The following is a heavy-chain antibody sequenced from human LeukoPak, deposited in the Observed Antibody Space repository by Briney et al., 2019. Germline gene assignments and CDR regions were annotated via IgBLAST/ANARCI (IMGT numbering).Heavy chain of an antibody. CDR2: ISYDGSNQ. D-gene: IGHD3-22*01. CDR1: GFTLSSYG. Sequence: PGRSLRLSCAASGFTLSSYGMHWVRQAPGKGLEWVAVISYDGSNQYYAVSVKGRFTISRDNSKNTLYLQMNSLRPDDTAVYFCAKGSHYYDSGGYYIEYWGQGTLVAASS. J-gene: IGHJ4*02. V-gene: IGHV3-30*18. CDR3: AKGSHYYDSGGYYIEY.